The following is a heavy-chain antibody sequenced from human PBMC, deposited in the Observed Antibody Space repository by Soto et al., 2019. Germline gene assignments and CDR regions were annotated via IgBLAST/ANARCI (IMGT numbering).Heavy chain of an antibody. D-gene: IGHD3-3*01. V-gene: IGHV4-59*08. CDR1: GGSISSYY. J-gene: IGHJ4*02. CDR3: ARLAIFGVAINDY. Sequence: TSETLSLTCTVSGGSISSYYWSWIRQPPGKGLEWIGYIYYSGSTNYNPSLKSRVTISVDTSKNQFSLKLSSVTAADTAVYYCARLAIFGVAINDYWGQGTLVTVSS. CDR2: IYYSGST.